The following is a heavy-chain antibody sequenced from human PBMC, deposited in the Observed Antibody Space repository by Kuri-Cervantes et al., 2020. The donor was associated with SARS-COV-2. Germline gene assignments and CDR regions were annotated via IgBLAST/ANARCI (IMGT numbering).Heavy chain of an antibody. D-gene: IGHD3-22*01. Sequence: SETLSLTCSVSGGPISSYYWSWIRQPAGKGLEWIGRIYTSGSTNYNPSLKSRVTMSVDTSKNQFSLKLSSVTAADTAVYYCARGAASITMIVVVGNFDYWGQGTLVTVSS. CDR3: ARGAASITMIVVVGNFDY. CDR1: GGPISSYY. V-gene: IGHV4-4*07. CDR2: IYTSGST. J-gene: IGHJ4*02.